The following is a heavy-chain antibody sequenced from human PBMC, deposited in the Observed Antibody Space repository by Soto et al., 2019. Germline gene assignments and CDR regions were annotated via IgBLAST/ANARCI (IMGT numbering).Heavy chain of an antibody. V-gene: IGHV3-66*01. J-gene: IGHJ4*02. D-gene: IGHD6-19*01. CDR2: IYSGGST. CDR1: GFTVSSNY. CDR3: ARDRGSGWYDSFDY. Sequence: GGSLRLSCAASGFTVSSNYMSWVRQAPGKGLEWVSVIYSGGSTYYADSVKGRFTISRDNSKNTLYLQMNSLRAEDTAVYYCARDRGSGWYDSFDYWGQGTLVTSPQ.